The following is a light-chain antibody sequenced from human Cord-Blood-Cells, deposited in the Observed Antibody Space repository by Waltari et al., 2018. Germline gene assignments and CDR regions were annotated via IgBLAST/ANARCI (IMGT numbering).Light chain of an antibody. CDR3: QQSYSTPYS. Sequence: DIQMTQYPSSLSASVGDRVTITCRGSQSISSYLNWYQQKPGKAPKLLIYAASSWQRGVPSRLSGSGSGTDFTLTISSLQPEDFATYYCQQSYSTPYSFGQGTKLEIK. J-gene: IGKJ2*03. V-gene: IGKV1-39*01. CDR1: QSISSY. CDR2: AAS.